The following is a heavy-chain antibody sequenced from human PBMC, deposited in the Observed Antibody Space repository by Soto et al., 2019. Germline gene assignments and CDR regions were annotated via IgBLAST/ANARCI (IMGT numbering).Heavy chain of an antibody. CDR1: GGSISSGGYY. V-gene: IGHV4-31*03. Sequence: QVQLQESGPGLVKPSQTLSLTCTVSGGSISSGGYYWSWIRQHPGKGLEWIGYIYYSGSNYYNPSTKSRVTISVDTSKNQFSLKLSSVTAADTAVYYCASSQARTPYYYDSNRFDPWGQGTLVTVSS. CDR2: IYYSGSN. CDR3: ASSQARTPYYYDSNRFDP. D-gene: IGHD3-22*01. J-gene: IGHJ5*02.